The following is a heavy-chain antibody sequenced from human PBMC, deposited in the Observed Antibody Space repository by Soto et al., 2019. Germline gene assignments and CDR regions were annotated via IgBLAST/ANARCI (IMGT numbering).Heavy chain of an antibody. D-gene: IGHD6-19*01. Sequence: GGSLRLSCAASGFTFSSYAMHWVRQAPGKGLEWVAVISYDGSNKYYADSVKGRFTISRDNSKNTLYLQMNSLRAEDTAVYYCAREGQGGWYFCHDYWGQGTLVTVSS. V-gene: IGHV3-30-3*01. CDR2: ISYDGSNK. J-gene: IGHJ4*02. CDR3: AREGQGGWYFCHDY. CDR1: GFTFSSYA.